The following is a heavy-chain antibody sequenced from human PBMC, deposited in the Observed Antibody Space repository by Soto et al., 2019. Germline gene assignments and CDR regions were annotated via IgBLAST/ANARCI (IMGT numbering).Heavy chain of an antibody. J-gene: IGHJ4*02. Sequence: SSETLSLTCAVYGGSFSGYYWSWIRQPPGKGLEWIGEINHSGSTNYNPSLKSRVTISVDTSKNQFSLKLSSVTAADTAVYYCARGGYSYGYAFDYWGQGTLVTVSS. CDR1: GGSFSGYY. CDR2: INHSGST. D-gene: IGHD5-18*01. CDR3: ARGGYSYGYAFDY. V-gene: IGHV4-34*01.